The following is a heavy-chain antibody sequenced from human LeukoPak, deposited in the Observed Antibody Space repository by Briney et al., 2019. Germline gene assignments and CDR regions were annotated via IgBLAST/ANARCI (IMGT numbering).Heavy chain of an antibody. CDR2: ISSSSSYI. J-gene: IGHJ3*02. CDR1: GFTFSSYS. Sequence: GGSLRLSCAASGFTFSSYSMNWVRQAPGKGLEWVSSISSSSSYIYYADSVKGRSTISRDNAKNSLYLQMNSLRAEDTAVYYCARVLSRAFDIWGQGTMVTVSS. D-gene: IGHD2-8*02. V-gene: IGHV3-21*01. CDR3: ARVLSRAFDI.